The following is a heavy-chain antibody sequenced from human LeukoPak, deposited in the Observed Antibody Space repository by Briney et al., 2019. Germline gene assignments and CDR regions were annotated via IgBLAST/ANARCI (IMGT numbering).Heavy chain of an antibody. V-gene: IGHV3-30*18. Sequence: PTGGSLRLSCAASGFSFNTYGMHWVRQGPGKGLEWVAVISYDGSNEWYADSVKGRFTISRDNSKNTLYLQMNSLRAEDTAVYFCAKDLNTYRYDSRDLQHWGQGTLVTVSS. J-gene: IGHJ1*01. CDR1: GFSFNTYG. D-gene: IGHD3-22*01. CDR3: AKDLNTYRYDSRDLQH. CDR2: ISYDGSNE.